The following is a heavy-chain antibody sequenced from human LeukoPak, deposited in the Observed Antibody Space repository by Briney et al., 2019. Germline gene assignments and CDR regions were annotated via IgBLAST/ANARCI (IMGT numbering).Heavy chain of an antibody. J-gene: IGHJ6*03. CDR2: ISSSSSYI. CDR1: GFTFSSYS. Sequence: GGSLRLSCAASGFTFSSYSMNWVRQAPGKGLEWVSSISSSSSYIYYADSVKGRFTISRDNAKNSLYLQMNSLRAEDTAVYYCASYDSSDYYYYMDVWGKGTTVTVSS. CDR3: ASYDSSDYYYYMDV. D-gene: IGHD3-22*01. V-gene: IGHV3-21*01.